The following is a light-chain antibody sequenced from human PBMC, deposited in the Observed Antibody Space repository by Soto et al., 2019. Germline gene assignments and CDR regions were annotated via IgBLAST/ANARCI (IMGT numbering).Light chain of an antibody. J-gene: IGKJ4*01. Sequence: EIVLTQSPDTLSLSPGERATLSCRASQSVSSSYLAWYQQKPGQAHRLLIYGASSRATGIPDRFSGSGSRTDLTLTISRLEPEDFAVYYCQQYGSSPPLTFGGGTKVEIK. CDR3: QQYGSSPPLT. CDR2: GAS. CDR1: QSVSSSY. V-gene: IGKV3-20*01.